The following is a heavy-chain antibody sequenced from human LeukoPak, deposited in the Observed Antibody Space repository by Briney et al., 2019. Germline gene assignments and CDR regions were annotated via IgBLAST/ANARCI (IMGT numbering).Heavy chain of an antibody. D-gene: IGHD6-19*01. Sequence: GESLKISCKGSGYSFTSYWIGWVRQMPGKGLEWMGIIYPGDSDTRYSPSFQGQVTISADKSISTAYLQWSSLKASDTAIYYCARRRYSSGWYLYDAFDIWGQGTMVTVSS. J-gene: IGHJ3*02. CDR2: IYPGDSDT. CDR3: ARRRYSSGWYLYDAFDI. V-gene: IGHV5-51*01. CDR1: GYSFTSYW.